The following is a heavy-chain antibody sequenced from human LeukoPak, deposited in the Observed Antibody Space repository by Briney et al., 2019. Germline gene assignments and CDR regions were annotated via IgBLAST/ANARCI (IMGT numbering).Heavy chain of an antibody. D-gene: IGHD1-1*01. CDR1: GFTFSGSA. CDR3: TRPSSTTGTTFWFDP. V-gene: IGHV3-73*01. Sequence: SGGSLRLSWAASGFTFSGSAMHWVRQASGKGLEWVGRIRSKANSYATTYAASVKGRFTISRDDSKNTAYLQMNSLKTEDTAVYYCTRPSSTTGTTFWFDPWGQGTLVTASS. CDR2: IRSKANSYAT. J-gene: IGHJ5*02.